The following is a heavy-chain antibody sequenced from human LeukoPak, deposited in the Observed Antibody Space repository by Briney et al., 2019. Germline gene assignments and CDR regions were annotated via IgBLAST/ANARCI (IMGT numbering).Heavy chain of an antibody. Sequence: SETLSLTCTVSGVPISSYYWRWLRQPAGKGLEWIGRIYTSGSTNYNPSLKSRVTMSVDTSKNQFSLKLSSVTAADTAVYYCARGSGSYRPFDYWGQGTLVTVSS. J-gene: IGHJ4*02. CDR3: ARGSGSYRPFDY. CDR2: IYTSGST. D-gene: IGHD1-26*01. CDR1: GVPISSYY. V-gene: IGHV4-4*07.